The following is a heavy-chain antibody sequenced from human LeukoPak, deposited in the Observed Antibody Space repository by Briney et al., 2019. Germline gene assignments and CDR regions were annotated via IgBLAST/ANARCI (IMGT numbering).Heavy chain of an antibody. CDR2: ISYDGSNK. J-gene: IGHJ4*02. Sequence: GGSLRLSCAASGFTFSSYAMHWVRQAPGKGLEWVAGISYDGSNKYYADSVKGRFTISRDNSKNTLYLQMNSLRAEDTAVYFCARDDCSSTSCQLVYWGQGTLVTVSS. CDR1: GFTFSSYA. V-gene: IGHV3-30-3*01. D-gene: IGHD2-2*01. CDR3: ARDDCSSTSCQLVY.